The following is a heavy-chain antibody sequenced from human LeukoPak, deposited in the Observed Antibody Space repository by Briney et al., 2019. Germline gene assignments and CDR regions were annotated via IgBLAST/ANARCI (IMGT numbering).Heavy chain of an antibody. CDR3: ARDGPAAIAYYFDY. V-gene: IGHV3-30-3*01. CDR2: ISYDGSNK. D-gene: IGHD2-2*02. CDR1: GFTFSSYA. J-gene: IGHJ4*02. Sequence: HPGGSLRLPCAASGFTFSSYAMHWVRQAPGKGLEWVAVISYDGSNKYYADSVKGRFTISRDNSKNTLYLQMNSLRAEDTAVYYCARDGPAAIAYYFDYWGQGTLVTVSS.